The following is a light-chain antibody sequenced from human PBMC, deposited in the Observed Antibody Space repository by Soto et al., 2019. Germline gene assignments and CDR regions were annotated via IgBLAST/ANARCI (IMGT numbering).Light chain of an antibody. CDR1: QGISSW. Sequence: IQLTQSPSSLSASVGDRVTITCRASQGISSWLAWYQQKPGKAPKLLIYKASTLKSGVPSRFSGSGSGTEFTLTISSLQPDDFATYYCQHYNSYSEPFGQGTKVDIK. V-gene: IGKV1-5*03. CDR2: KAS. J-gene: IGKJ1*01. CDR3: QHYNSYSEP.